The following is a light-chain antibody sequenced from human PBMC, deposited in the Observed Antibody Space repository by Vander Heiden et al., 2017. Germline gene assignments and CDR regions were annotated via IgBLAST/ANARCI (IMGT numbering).Light chain of an antibody. CDR2: WAS. CDR1: QSVLYSSNNKNY. Sequence: DIVMTQSPDSLAVSLGERATINCKSSQSVLYSSNNKNYLAWYQQKPGQPPKLLIYWASNRESGVHDRFNGSGSGTDFTRTISSMQAEDVAGDYGQHSRTFGQGTKVEIK. CDR3: QHSRT. J-gene: IGKJ1*01. V-gene: IGKV4-1*01.